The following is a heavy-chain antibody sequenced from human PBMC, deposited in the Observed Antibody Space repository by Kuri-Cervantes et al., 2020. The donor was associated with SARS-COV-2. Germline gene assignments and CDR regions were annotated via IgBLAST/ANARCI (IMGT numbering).Heavy chain of an antibody. CDR2: ISSSSSTI. Sequence: ESLSLACAASGFTASSNYMNWVRQAPGKGLEWVSYISSSSSTIYYADAVKGRFTISRDNAKNSLYLQMNRLRDEDTAVYYCARCARLRWDCAYWGQGNLV. J-gene: IGHJ4*02. CDR3: ARCARLRWDCAY. CDR1: GFTASSNY. D-gene: IGHD4-23*01. V-gene: IGHV3-48*02.